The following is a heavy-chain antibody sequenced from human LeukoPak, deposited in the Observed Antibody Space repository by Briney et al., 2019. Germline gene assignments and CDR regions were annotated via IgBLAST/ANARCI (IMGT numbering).Heavy chain of an antibody. D-gene: IGHD2-21*02. Sequence: GGSLRLSCAASGFTFTTYWMHWVRQAPGKGLVWVSHINSDGSITSYADSVKGRFTISRDNAKNTLYLQMNSLRAEDTAVYYCARDFLAAVVTVYFDYWGQGTLVTVSS. CDR2: INSDGSIT. CDR1: GFTFTTYW. J-gene: IGHJ4*02. V-gene: IGHV3-74*01. CDR3: ARDFLAAVVTVYFDY.